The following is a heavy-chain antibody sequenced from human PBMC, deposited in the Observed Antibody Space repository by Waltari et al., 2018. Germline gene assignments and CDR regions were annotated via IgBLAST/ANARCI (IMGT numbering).Heavy chain of an antibody. CDR2: TYYRSKWHT. D-gene: IGHD6-19*01. CDR3: ARGGSGWSLGTFDY. CDR1: GGSLSSNSAS. V-gene: IGHV6-1*01. J-gene: IGHJ4*02. Sequence: QVQLQQSGPGLVKPSQTLSLTCAISGGSLSSNSASWNWIRQSPSRGLEWLGATYYRSKWHTDYAVSVESRIAIPPDTSKNQVSLQLDSVTPEDAAVYYWARGGSGWSLGTFDYWGQGTPVTVPS.